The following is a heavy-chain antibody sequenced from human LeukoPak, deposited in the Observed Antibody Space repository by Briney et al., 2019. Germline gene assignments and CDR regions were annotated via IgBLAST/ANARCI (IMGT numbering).Heavy chain of an antibody. CDR3: ARAVVVVAATPLSGFDP. CDR1: GFTFSSYA. J-gene: IGHJ5*02. CDR2: ISYDGSNK. V-gene: IGHV3-30*04. D-gene: IGHD2-15*01. Sequence: GGSLRLSCAASGFTFSSYAMHWVRQAPGKGLEWAAVISYDGSNKYCADSVKGRFTISRDNSKNTLYLQMNSLRAEDTAVYYCARAVVVVAATPLSGFDPWGQGTLVTVSS.